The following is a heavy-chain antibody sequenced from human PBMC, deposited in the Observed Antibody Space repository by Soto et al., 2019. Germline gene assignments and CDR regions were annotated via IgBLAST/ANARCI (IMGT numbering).Heavy chain of an antibody. CDR1: GYSFTSYW. Sequence: PGESLKISCKGSGYSFTSYWIGWVRQMPGKGLEWMGIIYPGDSDTRYSPSFQGQVTISADKSISTAYLQWSSLKASDTAMYYCARQGEYYDILTGPLIDYWGQGTLVTVSS. D-gene: IGHD3-9*01. V-gene: IGHV5-51*01. J-gene: IGHJ4*02. CDR3: ARQGEYYDILTGPLIDY. CDR2: IYPGDSDT.